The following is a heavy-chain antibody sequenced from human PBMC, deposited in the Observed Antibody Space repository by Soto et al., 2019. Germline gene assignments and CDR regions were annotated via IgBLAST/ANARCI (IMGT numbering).Heavy chain of an antibody. CDR3: ARLVVRGARSFRPKRKHYVGMDV. J-gene: IGHJ6*02. CDR2: IYYSGST. V-gene: IGHV4-39*01. Sequence: QLQLQESGPGLVKPSETLSLTCTVSGGSISSSSYYWGWIRQPPGKGLEWIGSIYYSGSTYYNPSLKSRVTITVDTSKNQFSLKLSSVTAADTAVYYCARLVVRGARSFRPKRKHYVGMDVWGQGTTVTVSS. CDR1: GGSISSSSYY. D-gene: IGHD3-10*01.